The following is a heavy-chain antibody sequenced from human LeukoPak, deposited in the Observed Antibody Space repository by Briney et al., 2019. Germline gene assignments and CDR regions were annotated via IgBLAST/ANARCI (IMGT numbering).Heavy chain of an antibody. CDR3: GRGPGYRSDY. V-gene: IGHV3-7*05. Sequence: GGSLRLSCAASGLSFNTYWMTWVRQAPGKGLEWVANINQDGSEKNYVGSVKGRFTISRDSAKKSLYLQMNGLRAEDTAVYYCGRGPGYRSDYWGQGTLVTVSS. D-gene: IGHD5-12*01. CDR2: INQDGSEK. J-gene: IGHJ4*02. CDR1: GLSFNTYW.